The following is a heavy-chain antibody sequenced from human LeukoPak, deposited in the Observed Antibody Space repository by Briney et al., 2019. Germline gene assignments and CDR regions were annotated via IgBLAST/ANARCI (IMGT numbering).Heavy chain of an antibody. V-gene: IGHV4-59*08. J-gene: IGHJ4*02. D-gene: IGHD3-10*01. CDR2: IYYSGST. CDR3: ARRPITAYYFDY. CDR1: GGSISTYY. Sequence: NPSETLSLTCTVSGGSISTYYWSWIRQPPGKGLEWIGYIYYSGSTSYNPSLKSPVTISIDTSKSQFSLKLSSVTAADTAVYYCARRPITAYYFDYWGQGSLVTVSS.